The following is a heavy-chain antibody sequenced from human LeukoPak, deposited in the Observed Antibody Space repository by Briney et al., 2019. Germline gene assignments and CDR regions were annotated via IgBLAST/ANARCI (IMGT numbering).Heavy chain of an antibody. D-gene: IGHD2-15*01. J-gene: IGHJ3*02. CDR1: GGSISSGDYY. CDR2: IYYSGST. CDR3: ARVWDCSGGSCYSGDAFDI. Sequence: PSQTLSLTCTVSGGSISSGDYYWSWIRQPPGKGLEWIGYIYYSGSTYYYPSLKSRVTISVDTSKNQFSLKLSSVTAADTAVYYCARVWDCSGGSCYSGDAFDIWGQGTMVTVSS. V-gene: IGHV4-30-4*08.